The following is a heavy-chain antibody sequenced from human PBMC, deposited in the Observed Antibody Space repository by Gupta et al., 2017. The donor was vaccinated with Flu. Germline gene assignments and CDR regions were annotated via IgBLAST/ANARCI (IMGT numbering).Heavy chain of an antibody. Sequence: APGKGREWFSLILGSGGATYYADSVKGRFTISRDNSKNTLYLQMNSLRDEDTAVYYCARDYWGIVGANSPLRTWGQGTLVTVSS. V-gene: IGHV3-23*01. D-gene: IGHD1-26*01. J-gene: IGHJ5*02. CDR2: ILGSGGAT. CDR3: ARDYWGIVGANSPLRT.